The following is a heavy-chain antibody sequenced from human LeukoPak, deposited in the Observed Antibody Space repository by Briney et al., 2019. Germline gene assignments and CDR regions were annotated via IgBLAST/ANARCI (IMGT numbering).Heavy chain of an antibody. V-gene: IGHV4-39*01. J-gene: IGHJ4*02. D-gene: IGHD3-22*01. CDR3: ARRLKTVVAEFYFDY. CDR1: GGSINSCD. Sequence: SETLSLTCTVSGGSINSCDWSWIRQPPGKGLEWIGSIFYSGSTYYNPSLKSRVTISVDTSKNQFSLKLTSVTAADTAVYYCARRLKTVVAEFYFDYWGQGTLVTVSS. CDR2: IFYSGST.